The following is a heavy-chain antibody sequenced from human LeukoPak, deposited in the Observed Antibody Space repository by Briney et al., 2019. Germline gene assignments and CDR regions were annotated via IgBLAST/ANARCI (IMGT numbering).Heavy chain of an antibody. CDR2: ISYDGCNK. CDR1: GFTFRSYA. Sequence: GGSLRLSCAASGFTFRSYAMHWVRKAPGKGLEWVAVISYDGCNKYYADSVKGRFTISRDNSKNTLYLQMNTLRAEHTAVYYCARDGGHTVANYFDYWGQRTLVTVSS. J-gene: IGHJ4*02. CDR3: ARDGGHTVANYFDY. V-gene: IGHV3-30-3*01. D-gene: IGHD4-23*01.